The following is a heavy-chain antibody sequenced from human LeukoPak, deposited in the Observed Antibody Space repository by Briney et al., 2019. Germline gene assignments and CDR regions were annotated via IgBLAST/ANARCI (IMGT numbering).Heavy chain of an antibody. D-gene: IGHD5/OR15-5a*01. J-gene: IGHJ4*02. CDR2: IKSKGSGGAT. CDR3: TSGYSVARHDHY. Sequence: GGSLRLSCAVSGIPFINAWMTWVRQAPGKGLEWIGRIKSKGSGGATDCTAPVKGRFTISRDDSKDTVYLQMNSLKTEDTAVYFCTSGYSVARHDHYWGPGTQVIVSS. CDR1: GIPFINAW. V-gene: IGHV3-15*01.